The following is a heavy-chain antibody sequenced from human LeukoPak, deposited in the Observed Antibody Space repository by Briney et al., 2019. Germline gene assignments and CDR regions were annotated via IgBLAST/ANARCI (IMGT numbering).Heavy chain of an antibody. CDR2: IDYSGST. CDR3: ARNQYSSSPDFHY. D-gene: IGHD6-6*01. J-gene: IGHJ4*02. CDR1: GGSISSYY. Sequence: SETLSLTCTVSGGSISSYYWTWIRQPPGKGLVWIGYIDYSGSTKYNPSLKSRVTISGDTSKNQFSLRLTSVTAADTAVYYCARNQYSSSPDFHYWGQGTLVTVSS. V-gene: IGHV4-59*01.